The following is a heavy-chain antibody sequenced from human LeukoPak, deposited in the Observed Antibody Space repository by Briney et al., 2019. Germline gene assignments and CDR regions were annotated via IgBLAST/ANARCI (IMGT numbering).Heavy chain of an antibody. V-gene: IGHV4-59*01. CDR2: LYNSGTT. D-gene: IGHD1-1*01. Sequence: SETLSLTCTVSRGAISSYFWSWIRQPPGKGLEWIGYLYNSGTTKYNFSLGGRVTISVDTSSNQFSLNLTSVTAADTAVYYCARALRNGHFDLWGRGTLVAVSS. J-gene: IGHJ2*01. CDR3: ARALRNGHFDL. CDR1: RGAISSYF.